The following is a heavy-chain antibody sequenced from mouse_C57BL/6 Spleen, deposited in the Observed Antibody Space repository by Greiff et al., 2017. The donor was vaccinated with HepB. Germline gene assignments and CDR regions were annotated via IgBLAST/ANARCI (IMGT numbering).Heavy chain of an antibody. Sequence: EVQRVESGEGLVKPGGSLKLSCAASGFTFSSYAMSWVRQTPEKRLEWVAYISSGGDYIYYADTVKGRFTISRDNARNTQYLQMSSLKSEDTAMYYCTRDTPYYYGSSPFAYWGQGTLVTVSA. V-gene: IGHV5-9-1*02. J-gene: IGHJ3*01. D-gene: IGHD1-1*01. CDR1: GFTFSSYA. CDR3: TRDTPYYYGSSPFAY. CDR2: ISSGGDYI.